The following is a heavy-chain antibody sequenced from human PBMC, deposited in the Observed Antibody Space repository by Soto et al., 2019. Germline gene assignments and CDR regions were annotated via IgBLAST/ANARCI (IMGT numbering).Heavy chain of an antibody. V-gene: IGHV1-2*04. CDR3: ARASKGYSSSSRAFDI. Sequence: QVQLVQSGAEVKKPGASVQVSCKSSGYTFTGYYMHWVRQAPGQGLEWMGWINPNSGGTNYAQKFQGWVTMTRDTSISTAYMELSRLRSDDTAVYYCARASKGYSSSSRAFDIWGQGTMVTVSS. D-gene: IGHD6-6*01. CDR2: INPNSGGT. J-gene: IGHJ3*02. CDR1: GYTFTGYY.